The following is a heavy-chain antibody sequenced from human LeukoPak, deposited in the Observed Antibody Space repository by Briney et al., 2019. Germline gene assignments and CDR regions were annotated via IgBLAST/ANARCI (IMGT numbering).Heavy chain of an antibody. CDR3: ARYDFNKFFDY. V-gene: IGHV4-34*10. CDR2: ISYYGDT. J-gene: IGHJ4*02. CDR1: GGSFSGYY. D-gene: IGHD3-3*01. Sequence: SETLSLTCAVYGGSFSGYYWSWIRQPPGKGLDWIGSISYYGDTYCNPSLKSRVTMSVDTSKNQFSLKLSSVTAADTAVYYCARYDFNKFFDYWGQGTLVTVSS.